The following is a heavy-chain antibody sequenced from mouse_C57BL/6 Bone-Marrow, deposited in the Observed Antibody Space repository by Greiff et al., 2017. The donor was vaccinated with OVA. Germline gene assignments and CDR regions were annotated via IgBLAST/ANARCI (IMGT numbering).Heavy chain of an antibody. CDR1: GYAFSSYW. V-gene: IGHV1-80*01. CDR2: IYPGDGDT. J-gene: IGHJ3*01. CDR3: ARGSYYPAWFAY. Sequence: QVQLQQSGAELVKPGASVKISCKASGYAFSSYWMNWVKQRPGKGLEWIGQIYPGDGDTNYNGKFKGKATLTADKSSSTAYMQLSSLTSEDSAVYCGARGSYYPAWFAYWGQGTLVTVSA. D-gene: IGHD2-1*01.